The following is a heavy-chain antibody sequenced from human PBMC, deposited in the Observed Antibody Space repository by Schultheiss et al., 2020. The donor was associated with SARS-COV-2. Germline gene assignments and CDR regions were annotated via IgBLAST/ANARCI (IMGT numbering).Heavy chain of an antibody. CDR1: GGSISSGGYS. V-gene: IGHV4-30-2*01. CDR3: AGSMIGDGGWFDP. CDR2: IYHSGST. Sequence: SETLSLTCAVSGGSISSGGYSWSWIRQPPGKGLEWIGYIYHSGSTYYNPSLKSRVTISVDRSKNQFSLKLSSVTAADTAVYYCAGSMIGDGGWFDPWGQGTLVTVSS. D-gene: IGHD3-10*01. J-gene: IGHJ5*02.